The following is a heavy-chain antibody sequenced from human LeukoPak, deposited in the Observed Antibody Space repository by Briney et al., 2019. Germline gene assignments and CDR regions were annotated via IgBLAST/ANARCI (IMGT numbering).Heavy chain of an antibody. Sequence: SVKVSCKASGFTFTSSAVQWVRQARGQRLEWIGWIVVGSGNTNYAQKFQERVTITRDMSTSTAYMELSSLRSEDTAVYYCASADIVVVPAAYGYFDYWGQGTLVTVSS. CDR2: IVVGSGNT. J-gene: IGHJ4*02. CDR3: ASADIVVVPAAYGYFDY. V-gene: IGHV1-58*01. D-gene: IGHD2-2*01. CDR1: GFTFTSSA.